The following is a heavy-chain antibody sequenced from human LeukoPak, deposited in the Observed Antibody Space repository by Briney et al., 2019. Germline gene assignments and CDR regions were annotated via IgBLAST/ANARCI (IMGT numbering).Heavy chain of an antibody. J-gene: IGHJ4*02. Sequence: PSETLSLTRTVSGVSISSYYWSWIRQPPGKGLEYIGYIYYSGNTNYNPSLKSRVTISVDTSKNQFSLKLSSVTAADTAVYYCAIGTSSLDYWGQGTLVTVSS. CDR1: GVSISSYY. CDR2: IYYSGNT. V-gene: IGHV4-59*01. CDR3: AIGTSSLDY.